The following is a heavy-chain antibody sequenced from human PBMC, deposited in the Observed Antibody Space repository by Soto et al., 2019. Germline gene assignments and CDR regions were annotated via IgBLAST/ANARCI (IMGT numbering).Heavy chain of an antibody. Sequence: VQLQESGPGLVKPSETLSLTCTVSGDSINNYYWSWIRQPPGKGLEWIAFIYYTGRTSYNPSLRSRVTMSVDPSKNHFSLKLSSVTVADQAVYYCARHMNLPGTEAFDYWGQGALFTVSS. V-gene: IGHV4-59*08. CDR3: ARHMNLPGTEAFDY. CDR2: IYYTGRT. D-gene: IGHD1-1*01. CDR1: GDSINNYY. J-gene: IGHJ4*02.